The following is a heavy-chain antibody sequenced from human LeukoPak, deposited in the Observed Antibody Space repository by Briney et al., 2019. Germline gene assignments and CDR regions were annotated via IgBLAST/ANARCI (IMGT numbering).Heavy chain of an antibody. Sequence: ASVKVSCKASGYTFTGYYLHWVRQAPGQGLEWMGWINPNSGGTNYAQKFQGRVTMTRDTSISTAYMELSRLSSDDPAVYYCATALGSSWIYWGQGTLVTVSS. CDR3: ATALGSSWIY. D-gene: IGHD6-13*01. J-gene: IGHJ4*01. V-gene: IGHV1-2*02. CDR2: INPNSGGT. CDR1: GYTFTGYY.